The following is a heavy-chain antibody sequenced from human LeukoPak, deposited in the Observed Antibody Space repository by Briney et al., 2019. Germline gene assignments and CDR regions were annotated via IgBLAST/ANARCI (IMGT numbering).Heavy chain of an antibody. J-gene: IGHJ4*02. D-gene: IGHD5-18*01. CDR1: GYTFTGYY. CDR3: ARDLGTAMVTGDY. V-gene: IGHV1-2*02. CDR2: INPNSGGT. Sequence: GASVKVSCKASGYTFTGYYMHWVRQAPGQGLECMGWINPNSGGTNYAQKFQGRVTMTRDTSISTAYMELSRLRSDDTAVYYCARDLGTAMVTGDYWGQGTLVTVSS.